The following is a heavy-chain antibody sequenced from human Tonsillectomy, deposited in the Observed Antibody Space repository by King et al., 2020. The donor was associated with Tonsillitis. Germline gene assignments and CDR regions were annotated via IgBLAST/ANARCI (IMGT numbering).Heavy chain of an antibody. Sequence: QLQESGPGLVKPSETLSLTCTVSGGAIIIYYWSWIRQPQGRGLEGIGYIYYSGGTNYNPSLKSRVAISVDTSKNQFSLKLSSVTAADTAVYYCARRGSGSAFDYWGQGTLVTVSS. CDR1: GGAIIIYY. J-gene: IGHJ4*02. CDR3: ARRGSGSAFDY. D-gene: IGHD1-26*01. V-gene: IGHV4-59*08. CDR2: IYYSGGT.